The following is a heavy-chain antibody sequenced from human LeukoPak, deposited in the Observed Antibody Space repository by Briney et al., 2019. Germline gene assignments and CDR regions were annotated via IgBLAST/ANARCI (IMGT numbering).Heavy chain of an antibody. CDR1: GFTFSSYS. J-gene: IGHJ4*02. CDR2: ISSSSSYI. V-gene: IGHV3-21*01. Sequence: PGGSLRLSCAASGFTFSSYSMNWVRQAPGKGLEWVSSISSSSSYIYYADSVKGRFTISRDNAKNSLYLQMNGLRAEDTAVYYCARDYGDYGVLGYWGQGTLVTVSS. CDR3: ARDYGDYGVLGY. D-gene: IGHD4-17*01.